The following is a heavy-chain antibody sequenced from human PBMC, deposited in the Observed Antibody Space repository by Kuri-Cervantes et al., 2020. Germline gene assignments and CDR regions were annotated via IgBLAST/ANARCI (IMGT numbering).Heavy chain of an antibody. CDR2: ISSSSSYI. J-gene: IGHJ1*01. Sequence: GESLKISCAASGFTFSSYSMNWVRQAPGKGLEWVSSISSSSSYIYYADLVKGRFSISRDNAKNSLYLQMNSLRAEDTAVYYCAKEGSWSGWPMEYFQHWGQGTLVTVSS. V-gene: IGHV3-21*01. D-gene: IGHD6-19*01. CDR1: GFTFSSYS. CDR3: AKEGSWSGWPMEYFQH.